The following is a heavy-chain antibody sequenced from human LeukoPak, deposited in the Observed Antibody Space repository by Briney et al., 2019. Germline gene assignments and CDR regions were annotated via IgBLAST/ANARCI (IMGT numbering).Heavy chain of an antibody. CDR1: GFTFSSYA. V-gene: IGHV3-23*01. Sequence: RPGGSLRLSCAASGFTFSSYAMSWVRQAPGKGLEWVSAISGSGGNTYYADSVKGRFTISRDNSKNTLYLQMNSLRAEDSAVYYCAKDRGPITMIVAQYFQHWGQGTLVTVSS. D-gene: IGHD3-22*01. CDR3: AKDRGPITMIVAQYFQH. CDR2: ISGSGGNT. J-gene: IGHJ1*01.